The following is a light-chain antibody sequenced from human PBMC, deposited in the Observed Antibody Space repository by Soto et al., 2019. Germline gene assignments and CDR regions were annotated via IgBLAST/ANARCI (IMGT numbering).Light chain of an antibody. CDR3: SSYTNINTRACV. V-gene: IGLV2-14*01. CDR1: SGDIGSYNR. Sequence: QSALTQPASVSGPPRQSITISCTGTSGDIGSYNRVSWYQQHPGKAPKLIIYEVTDRPSGVSNRFSGSKSGNTASLTISGLQAEDEAEYYCSSYTNINTRACVFGTGTKGTVL. J-gene: IGLJ1*01. CDR2: EVT.